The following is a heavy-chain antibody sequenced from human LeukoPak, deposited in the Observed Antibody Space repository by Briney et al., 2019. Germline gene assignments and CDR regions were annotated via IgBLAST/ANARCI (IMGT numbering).Heavy chain of an antibody. D-gene: IGHD3-10*01. CDR2: IYSGGST. Sequence: GGSLRLSCAASGFTVSSNYMSWVRQAPGKGLEWVSVIYSGGSTYYADSVKGRFTISRDNSKNTLYLQMNSLRAEDTAVYYCARERDYYGSGSCFDYWGQGTLVTVSS. V-gene: IGHV3-53*01. J-gene: IGHJ4*02. CDR1: GFTVSSNY. CDR3: ARERDYYGSGSCFDY.